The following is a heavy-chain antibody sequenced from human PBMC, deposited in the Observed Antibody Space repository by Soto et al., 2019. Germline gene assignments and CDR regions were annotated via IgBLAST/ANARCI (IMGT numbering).Heavy chain of an antibody. V-gene: IGHV3-30*03. J-gene: IGHJ4*02. D-gene: IGHD2-21*02. Sequence: GGSLRLSCAASGFTFSTYGMHWVRQAPGKGLEWVAVISYDGNNKYYADSVKGRFTISRDNSKNTLYLQMSSLRAEDTAVYYCARGGGIVVVTAPYDHWGQGTLVTVSS. CDR3: ARGGGIVVVTAPYDH. CDR2: ISYDGNNK. CDR1: GFTFSTYG.